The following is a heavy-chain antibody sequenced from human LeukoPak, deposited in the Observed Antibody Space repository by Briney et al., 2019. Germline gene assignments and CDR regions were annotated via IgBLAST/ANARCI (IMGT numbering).Heavy chain of an antibody. J-gene: IGHJ4*02. Sequence: GASVKVSCKAPGYTFTNYEINWVRQAPGQGLEWMGWMTPNSGSTGYAQKFQGRVAMTRNTSTGTAYVELSSLRSEDTAVYYCARGGVGYCSTTSCYDLDYWGQGTLVTVSS. D-gene: IGHD2-2*01. CDR1: GYTFTNYE. CDR3: ARGGVGYCSTTSCYDLDY. CDR2: MTPNSGST. V-gene: IGHV1-8*01.